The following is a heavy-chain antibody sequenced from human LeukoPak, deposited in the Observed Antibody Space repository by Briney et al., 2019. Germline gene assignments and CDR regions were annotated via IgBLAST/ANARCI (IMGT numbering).Heavy chain of an antibody. D-gene: IGHD2-2*02. CDR1: GGSISSYY. CDR3: ARDYRYCSSTGCYNYYYMDV. J-gene: IGHJ6*03. Sequence: SETLSLTCTVPGGSISSYYWSWIRQPPGKGLEWIGYIYYTGIINYNASLKSRVTISVDTSKNQFSLELTPVTAADTAVYYCARDYRYCSSTGCYNYYYMDVWGKGTTVTVSS. V-gene: IGHV4-59*01. CDR2: IYYTGII.